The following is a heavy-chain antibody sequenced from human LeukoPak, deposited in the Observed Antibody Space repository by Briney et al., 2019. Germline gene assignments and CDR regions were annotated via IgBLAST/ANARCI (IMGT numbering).Heavy chain of an antibody. D-gene: IGHD2-15*01. Sequence: GGSLRLSCAASGFNFSSYAMTWVRQAPGKGLEWVSAISGGGDSTYYADSVKGRFTTSRDNSKNTLYLQMNSLRAEDTAVYYCAKGQFQPYCSGGSCYVFFDYWGQGTLVTVSS. CDR2: ISGGGDST. V-gene: IGHV3-23*01. CDR1: GFNFSSYA. J-gene: IGHJ4*02. CDR3: AKGQFQPYCSGGSCYVFFDY.